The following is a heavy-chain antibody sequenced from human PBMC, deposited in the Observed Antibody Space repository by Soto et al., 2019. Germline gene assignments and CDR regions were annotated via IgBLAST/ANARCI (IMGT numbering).Heavy chain of an antibody. V-gene: IGHV1-3*05. D-gene: IGHD4-17*01. CDR1: GYTFTTYP. Sequence: QVQLVQSGAEEKKPGASVKVSCKASGYTFTTYPIHWVRQAPGQGLEWMGWINAANGNTKYSQKFQGRLIITRDTXXSTAYMELNTLRSEDTAVYYCARRDDYDYYAWFDPWGQGTLVTVSS. CDR2: INAANGNT. CDR3: ARRDDYDYYAWFDP. J-gene: IGHJ5*02.